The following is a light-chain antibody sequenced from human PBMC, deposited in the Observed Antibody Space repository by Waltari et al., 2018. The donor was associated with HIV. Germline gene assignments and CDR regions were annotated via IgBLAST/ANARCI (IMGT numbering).Light chain of an antibody. V-gene: IGLV2-14*01. CDR2: EVS. CDR1: SSDIGAYTF. CDR3: ASYTRSSILL. Sequence: QSALTHPPSVSGSPGKPIPLPCIGSSSDIGAYTFVSWYQQPPGNAPKLMIYEVSDRPSGSFNRFSGSKSGITASLTTSGLQADDEADYYCASYTRSSILLFGGGTRLTVL. J-gene: IGLJ2*01.